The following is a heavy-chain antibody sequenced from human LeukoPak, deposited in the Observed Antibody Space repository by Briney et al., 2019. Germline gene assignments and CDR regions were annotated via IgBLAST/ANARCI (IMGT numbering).Heavy chain of an antibody. CDR3: ARRSILTGRLNYDVIDV. CDR2: INPNSGGT. CDR1: GYTFTGSY. V-gene: IGHV1-2*02. Sequence: ASVKVSCKASGYTFTGSYMHWVRQAPGHGLEWMGWINPNSGGTNYAQKFQGRVTMTRDTSISTAYMELSRLRSDGTAVYCCARRSILTGRLNYDVIDVWGQGTTVTVSS. J-gene: IGHJ6*02. D-gene: IGHD3-9*01.